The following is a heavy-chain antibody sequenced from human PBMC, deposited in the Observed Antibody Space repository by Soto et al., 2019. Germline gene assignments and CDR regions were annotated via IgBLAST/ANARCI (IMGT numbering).Heavy chain of an antibody. J-gene: IGHJ4*01. CDR1: GGSVSSYY. CDR3: ARASVGPPVGGSWTMPFDS. D-gene: IGHD2-15*01. Sequence: QVQLQESGPGLVKPSETLSLTCTVSGGSVSSYYWSWIRQPAGKGLEWIGRIYTGGSTNYNPSLKSRVTMSVDTSKNQFSLRLPSVTAADTAVYYCARASVGPPVGGSWTMPFDSWGQGTLVTASS. CDR2: IYTGGST. V-gene: IGHV4-4*07.